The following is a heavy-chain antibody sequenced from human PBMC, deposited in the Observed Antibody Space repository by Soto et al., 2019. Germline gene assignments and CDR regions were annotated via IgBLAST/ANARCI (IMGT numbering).Heavy chain of an antibody. J-gene: IGHJ4*02. CDR3: VKEEIVVVGGFDY. CDR1: GFTLSSYD. D-gene: IGHD1-26*01. Sequence: GGSLRLSCSASGFTLSSYDMHWVRQAPGKGLEYVSGVSRKGNNIYYADTVKGSFTISIDFFKYTLFLQMTILRAEDTAVYYCVKEEIVVVGGFDYWGQGTLVTVSS. CDR2: VSRKGNNI. V-gene: IGHV3-64D*06.